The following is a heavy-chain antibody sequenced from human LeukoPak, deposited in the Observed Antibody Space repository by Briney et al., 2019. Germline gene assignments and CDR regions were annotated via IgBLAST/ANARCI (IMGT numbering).Heavy chain of an antibody. V-gene: IGHV3-23*01. J-gene: IGHJ4*02. CDR2: ISGSGGST. Sequence: GGSLRLSCAASGFTFSSYAMSWVRQAPGKGLEWVSAISGSGGSTYYADSVKGRFTISRDNSKNTLYLQMNSLRAEDTAVYYCAKPSTWGATVTTYYFDYWGQGTLVIVSS. D-gene: IGHD4-17*01. CDR1: GFTFSSYA. CDR3: AKPSTWGATVTTYYFDY.